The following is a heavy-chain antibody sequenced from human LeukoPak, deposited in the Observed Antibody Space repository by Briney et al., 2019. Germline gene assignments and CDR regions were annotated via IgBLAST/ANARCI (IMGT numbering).Heavy chain of an antibody. V-gene: IGHV3-23*01. CDR2: ISGSGGST. D-gene: IGHD3-22*01. CDR3: ATRAQPRYSSGRTEYFQH. CDR1: GFTFSSYA. J-gene: IGHJ1*01. Sequence: GGSLRLSCAASGFTFSSYAMSWVRQAPGKGLEWVSAISGSGGSTYYADSVKGRFTISRDNSKNTLYLQMNSLRADDTAVYYCATRAQPRYSSGRTEYFQHWGQGTLVTVSS.